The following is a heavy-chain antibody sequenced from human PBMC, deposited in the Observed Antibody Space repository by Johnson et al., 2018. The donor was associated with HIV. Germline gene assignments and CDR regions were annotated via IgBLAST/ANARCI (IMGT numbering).Heavy chain of an antibody. CDR3: TTFPVGGYYGLGAFDI. J-gene: IGHJ3*02. Sequence: VQLVESGGGLIKPGGSLRVSCAASGFTFSNAWMSWVRQAPGKGLEWVGRNKSKTDGGTTDYAEPVQERFTISRDDSKNTLDLPMNRLKTEDTAVYYCTTFPVGGYYGLGAFDIWGQGTMVNVSS. CDR1: GFTFSNAW. V-gene: IGHV3-15*01. CDR2: NKSKTDGGTT. D-gene: IGHD3-22*01.